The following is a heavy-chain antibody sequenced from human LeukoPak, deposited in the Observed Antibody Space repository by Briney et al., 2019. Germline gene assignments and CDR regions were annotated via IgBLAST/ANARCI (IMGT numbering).Heavy chain of an antibody. J-gene: IGHJ4*02. CDR1: GGSISSYH. CDR2: IYTSGST. D-gene: IGHD5-12*01. Sequence: SETLSLTCTVPGGSISSYHWSWIRQPAGKGLEWIGRIYTSGSTNYNPSLKSRVTMSVDTSKNQFSLKLSSVTAADTAVYYCARDRERGYDFDYWGQGTLVTVSS. V-gene: IGHV4-4*07. CDR3: ARDRERGYDFDY.